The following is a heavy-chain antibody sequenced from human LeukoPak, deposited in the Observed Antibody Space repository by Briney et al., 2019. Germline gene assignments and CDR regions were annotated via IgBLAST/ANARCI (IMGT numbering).Heavy chain of an antibody. CDR3: ARGFDIVVVPAATGWFDP. D-gene: IGHD2-2*01. CDR1: GGSFSGYY. V-gene: IGHV4-34*01. J-gene: IGHJ5*02. CDR2: INHSGST. Sequence: PSETLSLTCAVYGGSFSGYYWSWIRQPPGKGLEWIGEINHSGSTNYNPSLKRRVSISVDTSKTQFSLKLSSVTAADTAVYYCARGFDIVVVPAATGWFDPWGQGTLVTVSS.